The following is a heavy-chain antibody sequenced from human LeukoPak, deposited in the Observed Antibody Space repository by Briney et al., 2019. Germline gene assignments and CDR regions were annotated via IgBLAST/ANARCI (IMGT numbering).Heavy chain of an antibody. V-gene: IGHV3-30*18. Sequence: HPGGSLRLSCAASGFTFSSYGMHWVRQAPGKGLEWVAVISYDGSNKYYADSVKGRFTISRDNSKNTLYLQMNSLRAEDTAVYYCAKPYCSSTSCRGYFDYWGQGTLVTVSS. D-gene: IGHD2-2*01. CDR1: GFTFSSYG. CDR2: ISYDGSNK. CDR3: AKPYCSSTSCRGYFDY. J-gene: IGHJ4*02.